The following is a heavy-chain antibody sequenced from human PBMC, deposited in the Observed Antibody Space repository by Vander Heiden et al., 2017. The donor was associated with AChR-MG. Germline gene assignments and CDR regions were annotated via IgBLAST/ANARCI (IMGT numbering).Heavy chain of an antibody. CDR3: ARGRSTVTTVPYYFDY. J-gene: IGHJ4*02. CDR2: INHSGST. D-gene: IGHD4-17*01. Sequence: QVQLQQWGAGLLKPSETLSLTCAVYGGSFSGYYWSWIRQPPGKGLEWIGEINHSGSTNYNPSLKSRVTISVDTSKNQFSLKLSSVTAADTAVYYCARGRSTVTTVPYYFDYWGQGTLVTVSS. V-gene: IGHV4-34*01. CDR1: GGSFSGYY.